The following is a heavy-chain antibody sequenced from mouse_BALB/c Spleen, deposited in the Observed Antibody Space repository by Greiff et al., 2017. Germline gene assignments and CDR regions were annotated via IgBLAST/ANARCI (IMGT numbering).Heavy chain of an antibody. J-gene: IGHJ2*01. CDR1: GYSITSDYA. D-gene: IGHD1-1*01. CDR2: ISYSGST. V-gene: IGHV3-2*02. Sequence: EVKLLESGPGLVKPSQSLSLTCTVTGYSITSDYAWNWIRQFPGNKLEWMGYISYSGSTSYNPSLKSRISITRDTSKNQFFLQLNSVTTEDTATYYCARSYYYGSSYDYFDYWGQGTTLTVSS. CDR3: ARSYYYGSSYDYFDY.